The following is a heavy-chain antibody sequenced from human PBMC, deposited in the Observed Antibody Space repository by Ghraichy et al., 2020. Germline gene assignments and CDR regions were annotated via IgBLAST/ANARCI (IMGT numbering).Heavy chain of an antibody. V-gene: IGHV1-8*01. J-gene: IGHJ3*02. D-gene: IGHD2-15*01. CDR2: MNPKSGNT. CDR3: ARVPSYCSGGNCYERDGIDI. CDR1: GYTFISYD. Sequence: ASEKVSCKTSGYTFISYDINWVRQATGQGLEWMGWMNPKSGNTGYAQKFQGRVTMTRNTSTITAYMELGSLRSEDTAVYYCARVPSYCSGGNCYERDGIDIWGQGTMVTVSS.